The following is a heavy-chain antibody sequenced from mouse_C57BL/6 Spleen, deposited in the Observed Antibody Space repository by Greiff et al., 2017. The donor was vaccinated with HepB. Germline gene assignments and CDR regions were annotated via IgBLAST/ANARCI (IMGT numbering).Heavy chain of an antibody. CDR2: FYPGSGSI. CDR1: GYTFTEYT. J-gene: IGHJ3*01. CDR3: ARREDQDGYYEEAAWFAY. Sequence: QVQLQQSGAELVKPGASVKLSCKASGYTFTEYTIHWVKQRSGQGLEWIGWFYPGSGSIKYNEKFKDKATLTADKSSSTVYMELSRLTSEDSAVYFCARREDQDGYYEEAAWFAYWGQGTLVTVSA. D-gene: IGHD2-3*01. V-gene: IGHV1-62-2*01.